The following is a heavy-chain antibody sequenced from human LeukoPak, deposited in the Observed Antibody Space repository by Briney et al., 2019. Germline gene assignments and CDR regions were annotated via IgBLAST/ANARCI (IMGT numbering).Heavy chain of an antibody. J-gene: IGHJ4*02. CDR2: INSDGSST. V-gene: IGHV3-74*01. CDR1: GFTFSSYW. Sequence: GGSLRLSCAASGFTFSSYWMHWVRQAPGKGLVWVSRINSDGSSTSYADSVKGRFTISRDNAKNTLYLQMNSLRAEDTAVYYCSRVKYYDILTGYYRTLDYWGQGTLVTVSS. CDR3: SRVKYYDILTGYYRTLDY. D-gene: IGHD3-9*01.